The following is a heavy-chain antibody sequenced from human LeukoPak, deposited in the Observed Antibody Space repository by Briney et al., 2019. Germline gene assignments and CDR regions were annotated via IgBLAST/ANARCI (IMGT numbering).Heavy chain of an antibody. D-gene: IGHD1-1*01. CDR3: AKSFLERESSEYYMDV. V-gene: IGHV3-33*06. CDR1: GFTFETFG. J-gene: IGHJ6*03. Sequence: GKSLRLSCTTSGFTFETFGMHWVRQPPGKGLEWLAVIWYDESHTFYADSVKGRFTISRDNSKKTLFLQMNSVRAEDTAVYFCAKSFLERESSEYYMDVWGKGTTVIVSS. CDR2: IWYDESHT.